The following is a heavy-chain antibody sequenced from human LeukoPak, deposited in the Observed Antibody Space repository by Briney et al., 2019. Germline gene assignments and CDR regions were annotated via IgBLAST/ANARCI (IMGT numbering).Heavy chain of an antibody. CDR2: IYYSGST. J-gene: IGHJ4*02. CDR1: GGSISSGGYY. V-gene: IGHV4-61*08. Sequence: SETLSLTCTVSGGSISSGGYYWSWIRQHPGKGLEWIGYIYYSGSTNYNPSLKSRVTISVDTSKNQFSLKLSSVTAADTAVYYCARGSSWYYFDYWGQGTLVTVSS. CDR3: ARGSSWYYFDY. D-gene: IGHD6-13*01.